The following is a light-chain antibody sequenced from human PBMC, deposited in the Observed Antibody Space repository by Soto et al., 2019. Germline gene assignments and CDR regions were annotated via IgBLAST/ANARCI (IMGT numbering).Light chain of an antibody. J-gene: IGLJ3*02. Sequence: QSVLTQPPSASGTPGQRVTISCSGSSSNIGSNTVIWYQQLPGTAPKLLIYRNNQRPSGVPDRFSGSKSGTSASLAISGLQSEDEADYYCAAWDDSLNGLVFGGGTKVTVL. CDR2: RNN. CDR1: SSNIGSNT. V-gene: IGLV1-44*01. CDR3: AAWDDSLNGLV.